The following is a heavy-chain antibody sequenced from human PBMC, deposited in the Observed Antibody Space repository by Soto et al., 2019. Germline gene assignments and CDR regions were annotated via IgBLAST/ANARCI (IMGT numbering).Heavy chain of an antibody. J-gene: IGHJ6*02. D-gene: IGHD3-22*01. CDR1: GFTFGDYA. CDR3: TSLINYYDSSGYVYYGMDV. CDR2: IRSKAYGGTT. Sequence: GGSLRLSCTASGFTFGDYAMSWFRQAPGKGLEWVGFIRSKAYGGTTEYAASVKGRFTISRDDSKRIAYLQMNSLKTEDTAVYYCTSLINYYDSSGYVYYGMDVWGQGTTVTVSS. V-gene: IGHV3-49*03.